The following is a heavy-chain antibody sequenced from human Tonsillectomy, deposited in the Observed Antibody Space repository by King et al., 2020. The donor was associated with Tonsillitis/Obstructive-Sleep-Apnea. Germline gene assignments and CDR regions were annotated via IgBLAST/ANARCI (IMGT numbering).Heavy chain of an antibody. D-gene: IGHD3-10*02. J-gene: IGHJ4*02. CDR2: ISGSDGST. V-gene: IGHV3-23*04. CDR1: GFTFSSYA. CDR3: VKEKEYQLFGGYFDS. Sequence: VQLVESGGGLVQPGGSLRLSCAASGFTFSSYAMSWVPQAPGQGLEWVSTISGSDGSTYYADSVKGRFTISRDNSKNTLYLQMNSQRAEDTAVYYCVKEKEYQLFGGYFDSRGQGTLATVPS.